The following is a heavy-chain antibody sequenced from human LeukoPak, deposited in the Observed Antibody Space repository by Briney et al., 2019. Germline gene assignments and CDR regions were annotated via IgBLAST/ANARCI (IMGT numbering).Heavy chain of an antibody. D-gene: IGHD3-22*01. V-gene: IGHV3-23*01. CDR2: ISGSGGST. J-gene: IGHJ4*02. CDR1: GFTFSSYA. Sequence: GGSLRLSCAASGFTFSSYAMSWVRQAPGKGLEWVSAISGSGGSTYYADSVKGRLTISRDNSKNTLYLQMNSLRAEDTAVYYCAKDGEAVVVIQLDYWGQGTLVTVSS. CDR3: AKDGEAVVVIQLDY.